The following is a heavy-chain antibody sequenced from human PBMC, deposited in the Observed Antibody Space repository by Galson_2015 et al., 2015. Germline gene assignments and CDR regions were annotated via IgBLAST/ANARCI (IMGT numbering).Heavy chain of an antibody. CDR3: ARDQERSGFDY. CDR2: IYYSGST. CDR1: GGSISSYY. V-gene: IGHV4-59*01. D-gene: IGHD2-15*01. Sequence: SETLSLTCTVSGGSISSYYWSWIRQPPGKGLEWIGYIYYSGSTNYNPSLKSRVTISVDTSKNQFSLKLSSVTAADTAVYYCARDQERSGFDYWGQGTLVTVSS. J-gene: IGHJ4*02.